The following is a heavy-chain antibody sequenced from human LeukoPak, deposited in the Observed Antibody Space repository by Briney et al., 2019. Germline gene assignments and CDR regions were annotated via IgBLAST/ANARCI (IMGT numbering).Heavy chain of an antibody. CDR3: ARGGGDYCFDY. Sequence: GGSLRLSCAAAGYIFSNYAMSWVRQAPGKVLEWVSAISGSGGSTYYADSVQGRFTTSRDNSKNTLYLQINSLGAEDTAVYFCARGGGDYCFDYWGQGALVTVSS. CDR1: GYIFSNYA. V-gene: IGHV3-23*01. J-gene: IGHJ4*02. D-gene: IGHD2-21*02. CDR2: ISGSGGST.